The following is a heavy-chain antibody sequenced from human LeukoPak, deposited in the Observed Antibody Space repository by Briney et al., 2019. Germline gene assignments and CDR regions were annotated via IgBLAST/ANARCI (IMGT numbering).Heavy chain of an antibody. CDR3: AKDTAMEGSVDY. Sequence: GGSLRLSCAASGFTVSSNYMSWVRQAPGKGLEWVSAISGSGGSTYYADSVKGRFTISRDNSKNTLYLQMNSLRAEDTAVYYCAKDTAMEGSVDYWGQGTLVTVSS. D-gene: IGHD5-18*01. J-gene: IGHJ4*02. CDR2: ISGSGGST. V-gene: IGHV3-23*01. CDR1: GFTVSSNY.